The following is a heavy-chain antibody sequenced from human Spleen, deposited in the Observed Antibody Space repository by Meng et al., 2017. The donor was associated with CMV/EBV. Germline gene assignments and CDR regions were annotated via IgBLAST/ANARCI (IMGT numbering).Heavy chain of an antibody. V-gene: IGHV3-74*01. CDR2: INGDGSST. Sequence: GESLKISCAVTGFTTRTYWMHWVRQAPGKGLVWVSRINGDGSSTSHADSVKGRFTISRDNARNSVFLQMNSLRAEDTAVYYCARDYMNYGSGGIEDPLPIDIWGQGTMVTVSS. J-gene: IGHJ3*02. CDR1: GFTTRTYW. D-gene: IGHD3-10*01. CDR3: ARDYMNYGSGGIEDPLPIDI.